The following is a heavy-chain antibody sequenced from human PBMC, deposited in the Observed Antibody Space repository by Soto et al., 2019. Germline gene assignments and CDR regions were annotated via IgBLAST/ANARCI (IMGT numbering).Heavy chain of an antibody. D-gene: IGHD3-3*01. V-gene: IGHV4-59*01. Sequence: QVQLQESGPGLVKPSETLSLTCTVSGGSISSYYWSWIRQPPGKGLEWIGYIYYRGSTNYNPSLKSRVTISVDTSKNQFSLKLSSVTAADTAVYFCARGGAPISIFGVVMSWFDPWGQGTLVTVSS. J-gene: IGHJ5*02. CDR1: GGSISSYY. CDR2: IYYRGST. CDR3: ARGGAPISIFGVVMSWFDP.